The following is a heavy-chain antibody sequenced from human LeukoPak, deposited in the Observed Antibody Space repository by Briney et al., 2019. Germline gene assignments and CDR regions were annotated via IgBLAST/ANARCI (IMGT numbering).Heavy chain of an antibody. J-gene: IGHJ4*02. V-gene: IGHV4-39*07. D-gene: IGHD6-13*01. Sequence: PSETLSLTCTVSGGSISSSSYYWGWIRQPPGKGLEWIGSIYYSGSTYYNPSLKSRVTISVDTSKNQFSLKLSSVTAADTAVYYCARVVSSSWRTRPHFDYWGQGTLVTVSS. CDR1: GGSISSSSYY. CDR2: IYYSGST. CDR3: ARVVSSSWRTRPHFDY.